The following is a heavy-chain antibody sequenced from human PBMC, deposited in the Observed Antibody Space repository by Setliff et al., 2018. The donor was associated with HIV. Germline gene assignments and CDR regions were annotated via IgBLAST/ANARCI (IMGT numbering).Heavy chain of an antibody. J-gene: IGHJ4*02. D-gene: IGHD1-1*01. V-gene: IGHV4-59*11. CDR3: GRAPPSSNWASFDY. CDR2: IHYSGSS. CDR1: GGSITGHY. Sequence: SETLSLTCTVSGGSITGHYWSWIRQPPGKGLEWIGYIHYSGSSNYNPSLKSRVSISLDTSKKQVSLKLSSVTAADTAVYYCGRAPPSSNWASFDYWGQGTLVTVSS.